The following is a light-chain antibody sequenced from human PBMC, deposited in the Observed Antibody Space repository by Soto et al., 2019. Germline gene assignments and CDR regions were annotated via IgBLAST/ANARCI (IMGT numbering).Light chain of an antibody. CDR1: QSVTSSF. Sequence: EIVLTQSPGTLSLSLGERDTLSCRASQSVTSSFLAWYQQKPGQAPRLLIYGASSRATGIPDRFSGSGSGTDFTLTISRLEPEDFAVYYCQQYGSSPWTFGQGTKVEIK. CDR2: GAS. J-gene: IGKJ1*01. CDR3: QQYGSSPWT. V-gene: IGKV3-20*01.